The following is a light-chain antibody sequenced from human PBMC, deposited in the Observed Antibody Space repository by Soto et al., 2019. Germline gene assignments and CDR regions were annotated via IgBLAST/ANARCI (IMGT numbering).Light chain of an antibody. CDR2: GAS. J-gene: IGKJ1*01. V-gene: IGKV3-15*01. Sequence: ERVMTQSPATVSVSPGERATLSCRASQSVSSNLAWYQQKPGQAPRLLSYGASTRATGIPARLSGSGSGTEFTLTISSLQSEDFAVYYCQQYNNWTSWTFGQGTKVDI. CDR3: QQYNNWTSWT. CDR1: QSVSSN.